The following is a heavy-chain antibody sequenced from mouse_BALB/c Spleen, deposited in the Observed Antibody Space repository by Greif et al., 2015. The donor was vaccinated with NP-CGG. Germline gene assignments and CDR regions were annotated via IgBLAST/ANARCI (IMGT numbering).Heavy chain of an antibody. J-gene: IGHJ2*01. CDR1: GYTFTSYY. CDR2: INPSNGGT. CDR3: TRDYYGSSMDY. D-gene: IGHD1-1*01. V-gene: IGHV1S81*02. Sequence: QVQLQQSGAELVKPGASVKLSCKASGYTFTSYYMYWVKQRPGQGLEWIGGINPSNGGTNFNEKFKSKATLTVDKSSSTAYMQLSSLTSGDSAVYYCTRDYYGSSMDYWGQGTTLTVSS.